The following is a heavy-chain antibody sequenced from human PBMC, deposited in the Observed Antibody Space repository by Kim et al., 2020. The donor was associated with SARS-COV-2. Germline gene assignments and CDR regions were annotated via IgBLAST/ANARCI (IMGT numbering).Heavy chain of an antibody. CDR2: INHSGRT. Sequence: SETLSLTCAVYGGSFSGYYWSWIRQPPGKGLEWIGEINHSGRTNYNPSLKSRVTISVDTSKNQFSLKLTSGTAADTAVYYCARRLSNTSGWGSHYCDLWGQGTRATVSS. CDR3: ARRLSNTSGWGSHYCDL. J-gene: IGHJ4*02. V-gene: IGHV4-34*01. D-gene: IGHD3-10*01. CDR1: GGSFSGYY.